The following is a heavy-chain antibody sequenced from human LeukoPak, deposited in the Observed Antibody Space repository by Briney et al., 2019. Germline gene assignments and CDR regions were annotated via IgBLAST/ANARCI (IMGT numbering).Heavy chain of an antibody. Sequence: SETLSLTCTVSGGSISSYYWSWIRQPPGKGLEWIGYIYYSGSTNYNPSLKSRVTISVDTSKNQFSLKLSSVTAADTAVYYCARDGGPHSGYFGSSMDVWGQGTTVTVSS. J-gene: IGHJ6*02. CDR1: GGSISSYY. CDR3: ARDGGPHSGYFGSSMDV. CDR2: IYYSGST. D-gene: IGHD5-12*01. V-gene: IGHV4-59*01.